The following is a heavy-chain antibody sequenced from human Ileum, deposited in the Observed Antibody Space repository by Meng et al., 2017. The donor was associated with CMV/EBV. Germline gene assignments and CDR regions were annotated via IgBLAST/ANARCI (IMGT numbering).Heavy chain of an antibody. D-gene: IGHD1-14*01. Sequence: GESLKISCAASGFTFRDYWMHWVRQSPGKGLVWVSRINNDGNTADYAESLKGRFTISRDNTKNTLYLQMNSLRAEDTAVYYCARTYTEASTLPFWGQGTLVTVSS. CDR2: INNDGNTA. J-gene: IGHJ4*02. V-gene: IGHV3-74*01. CDR3: ARTYTEASTLPF. CDR1: GFTFRDYW.